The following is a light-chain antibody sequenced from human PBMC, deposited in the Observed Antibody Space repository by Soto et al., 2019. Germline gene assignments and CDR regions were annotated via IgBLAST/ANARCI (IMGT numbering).Light chain of an antibody. CDR3: MQGLQTPQIT. CDR1: QSLLHSIGYNY. CDR2: LGS. Sequence: DIVMTQSPLSLPVTPGEPASISCRSSQSLLHSIGYNYLNWYLQKPGQSPQLLIYLGSNRASGVPDRFSGSGSGTDFTLKISRVEAEDVGVYYCMQGLQTPQITLGQGTRLEIK. J-gene: IGKJ5*01. V-gene: IGKV2-28*01.